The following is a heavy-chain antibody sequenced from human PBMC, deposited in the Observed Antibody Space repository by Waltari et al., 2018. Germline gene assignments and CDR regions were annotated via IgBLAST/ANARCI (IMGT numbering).Heavy chain of an antibody. D-gene: IGHD7-27*01. CDR1: SGPITSPDYY. J-gene: IGHJ5*02. V-gene: IGHV4-39*01. CDR3: ARHSPGSTWFDP. CDR2: IYSRGNI. Sequence: QLQLQESGPGLVKPSETPSLTCSPASGPITSPDYYWDWIRQSPGKGLEWIGNIYSRGNIHYNPSLGSRVTMSLDSSNNQFSLELRSVTAADTAVYYCARHSPGSTWFDPWGQGTLVTVSS.